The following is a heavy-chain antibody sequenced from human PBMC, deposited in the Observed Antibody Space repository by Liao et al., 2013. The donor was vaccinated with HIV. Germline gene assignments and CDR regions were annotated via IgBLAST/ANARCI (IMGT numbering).Heavy chain of an antibody. J-gene: IGHJ4*02. V-gene: IGHV4-61*02. D-gene: IGHD3-22*01. CDR3: AREDTYYYDSSGSLFNY. Sequence: QVQLQESGPGLVKPSETLSLTCTVSGGSISSGGYYWTWIRQPAGKGLEWIGRIHTTGSTNYNPSLKSRVTMSVDSSTNQFSLKLSSVTAADTAVYYCAREDTYYYDSSGSLFNYWGQGTLVTVSS. CDR2: IHTTGST. CDR1: GGSISSGGYY.